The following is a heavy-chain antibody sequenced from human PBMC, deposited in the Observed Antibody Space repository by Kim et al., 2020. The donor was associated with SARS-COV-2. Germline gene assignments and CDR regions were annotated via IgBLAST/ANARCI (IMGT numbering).Heavy chain of an antibody. CDR2: ISWDGGST. CDR1: GFTFDDYT. D-gene: IGHD4-17*01. V-gene: IGHV3-43*01. Sequence: GGSLRLSCAASGFTFDDYTMHWVRQAPGKGLEWVSLISWDGGSTYYADSVKGRFTISRDNSKNSLYLQMNSLRTEDTALYYCAKDNSITVTTFGVDYWGQGTLVTVSS. CDR3: AKDNSITVTTFGVDY. J-gene: IGHJ4*02.